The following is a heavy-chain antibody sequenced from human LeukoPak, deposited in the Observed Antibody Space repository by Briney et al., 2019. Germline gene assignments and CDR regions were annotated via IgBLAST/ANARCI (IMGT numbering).Heavy chain of an antibody. D-gene: IGHD3-16*01. CDR3: ARGGFTFGY. V-gene: IGHV3-48*04. CDR1: GFTFSRYI. J-gene: IGHJ4*03. Sequence: RGSQPLSCAASGFTFSRYIVNWVRQAPGKGLEWVAYIRTSSGGIYYADSVKGRFTISRDNAKNSLYLQMNSLRAEDTAVYYCARGGFTFGYWGHRVIVSVSS. CDR2: IRTSSGGI.